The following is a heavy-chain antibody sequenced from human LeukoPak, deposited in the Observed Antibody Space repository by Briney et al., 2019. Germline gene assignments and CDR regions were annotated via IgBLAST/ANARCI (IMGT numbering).Heavy chain of an antibody. CDR3: ARDEPFDCSSTSCYTGAFDY. CDR2: INPNSGGT. V-gene: IGHV1-2*02. Sequence: ASVTVSCKASGYTFTGYYMHWVRQAPGQGLEWMGWINPNSGGTNYAQKFQGRVTMTRDTSISTAYMELSRLRSDDTAVYYCARDEPFDCSSTSCYTGAFDYWGQGTLVTVSS. D-gene: IGHD2-2*02. J-gene: IGHJ4*02. CDR1: GYTFTGYY.